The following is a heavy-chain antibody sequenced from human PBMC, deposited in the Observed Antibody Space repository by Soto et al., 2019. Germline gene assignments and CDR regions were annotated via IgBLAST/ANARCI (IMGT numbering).Heavy chain of an antibody. V-gene: IGHV1-18*01. D-gene: IGHD3-22*01. CDR2: ISAYSGNT. J-gene: IGHJ4*02. Sequence: QVQLVQSGAEVKKPGASVKVSCKAYGYTFSSYGLSWVRQAPGQGLEWMGWISAYSGNTVYTQRFKGRLTMATDTSTGTAYMELRSLRSDDTPVYYCARDFYQSSGYCDYWGQGTLVTVSS. CDR1: GYTFSSYG. CDR3: ARDFYQSSGYCDY.